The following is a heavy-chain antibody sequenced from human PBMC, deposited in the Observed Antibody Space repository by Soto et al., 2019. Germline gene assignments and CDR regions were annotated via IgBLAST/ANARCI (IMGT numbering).Heavy chain of an antibody. CDR2: ISGSGGST. CDR1: GFTFSSYD. D-gene: IGHD3-10*01. CDR3: AKDWGGMDYGLNEDY. J-gene: IGHJ4*02. Sequence: EVQLLESGGGLVQPGGSLRLSCAASGFTFSSYDMSWVRQAPGKVLEWVSAISGSGGSTYYADSVKGRFTISRDNSKNTLYLQMNSLRAEDTAVYYCAKDWGGMDYGLNEDYWGQGTLVTVSS. V-gene: IGHV3-23*01.